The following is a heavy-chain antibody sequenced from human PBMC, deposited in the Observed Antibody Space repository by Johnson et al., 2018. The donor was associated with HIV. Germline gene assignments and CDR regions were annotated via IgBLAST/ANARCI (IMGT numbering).Heavy chain of an antibody. CDR2: IKQDGSEK. Sequence: VQLVESGGGLVQPGGSLGLSCAASGFTFSNYWMTWVRQAPGKGLEWVANIKQDGSEKYYVDSVKGRFTISRDNSKNTLSLQLNNLRPDYTAIYYCARAMGQWLNYVPVDVWGQGTMVTVSS. J-gene: IGHJ3*01. CDR1: GFTFSNYW. D-gene: IGHD6-19*01. CDR3: ARAMGQWLNYVPVDV. V-gene: IGHV3-7*02.